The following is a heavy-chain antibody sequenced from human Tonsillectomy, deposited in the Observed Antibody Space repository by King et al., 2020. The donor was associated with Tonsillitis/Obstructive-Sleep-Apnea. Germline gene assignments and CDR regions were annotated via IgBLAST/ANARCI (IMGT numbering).Heavy chain of an antibody. J-gene: IGHJ4*02. Sequence: TLKESGPTLVKPTQTLTLTCTFSGFSLSTSGVGVGWIRQPPGKALEWLALIYWDDDKRYSPSLKSRLTITKDTSKNQVVLTMTNMDPVDTATYYCTNGIMITFGGVIVIDYWGQGTLVTVSS. CDR3: TNGIMITFGGVIVIDY. D-gene: IGHD3-16*02. CDR1: GFSLSTSGVG. V-gene: IGHV2-5*02. CDR2: IYWDDDK.